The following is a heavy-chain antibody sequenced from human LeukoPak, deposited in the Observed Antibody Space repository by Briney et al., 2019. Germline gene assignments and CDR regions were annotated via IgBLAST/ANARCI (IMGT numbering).Heavy chain of an antibody. CDR2: IKQDGSEK. Sequence: GGSLRLSCAASGFTFSSYYMAWVRQAPGKGLEWVANIKQDGSEKYYLRSVKGRFTISRDNAKISLFLQLNSLRVEDTAVYFCAGGLVFLIESWGEGTLVTVSS. V-gene: IGHV3-7*04. CDR3: AGGLVFLIES. J-gene: IGHJ4*02. D-gene: IGHD3-3*02. CDR1: GFTFSSYY.